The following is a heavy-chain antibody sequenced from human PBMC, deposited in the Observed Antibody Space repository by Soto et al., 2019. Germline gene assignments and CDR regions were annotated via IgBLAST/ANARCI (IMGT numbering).Heavy chain of an antibody. CDR1: GFTFSSYA. CDR2: ISYDGSNK. J-gene: IGHJ4*02. D-gene: IGHD5-12*01. Sequence: QVQLVESGGGVVQPGRSLRLSCAASGFTFSSYAMQWVRQAPGKGLEWVAVISYDGSNKYYADSVKGRFTISRDNSKNTLYLQMNSLRAEDTAVYYCARENLDGYNQSPTFDYWGQGTLVTVSS. V-gene: IGHV3-30-3*01. CDR3: ARENLDGYNQSPTFDY.